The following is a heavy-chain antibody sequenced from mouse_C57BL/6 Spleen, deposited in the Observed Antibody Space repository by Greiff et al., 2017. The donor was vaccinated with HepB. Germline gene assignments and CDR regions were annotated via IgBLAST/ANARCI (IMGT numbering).Heavy chain of an antibody. Sequence: EVKLVESGGGLVKPGGSLKLSCAASGFTFSGYAMSWVRQTPEKRLEWVATISDGGSYTYYPDNVKGRFTISRDNAKNNLYLQMSHLKSEDTAMYYCARDRTTVVATGYFDVWGTGTTVTVSS. V-gene: IGHV5-4*01. CDR3: ARDRTTVVATGYFDV. J-gene: IGHJ1*03. CDR1: GFTFSGYA. CDR2: ISDGGSYT. D-gene: IGHD1-1*01.